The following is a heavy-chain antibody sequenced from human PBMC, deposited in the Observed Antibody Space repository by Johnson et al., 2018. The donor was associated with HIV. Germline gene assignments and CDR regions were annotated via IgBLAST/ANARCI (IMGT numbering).Heavy chain of an antibody. J-gene: IGHJ3*01. Sequence: VQLVESGGGVVQPGRSLRLSCAASGFSFSNTWMSWVRQAPGKGLEWVARIKTKADGGTTDYAAPVKGRFTISREDSKNTVYLQINGLKIEDTAVYYCTTDLIVVIPIGAFDVWGQGTMVTVS. CDR3: TTDLIVVIPIGAFDV. CDR1: GFSFSNTW. CDR2: IKTKADGGTT. D-gene: IGHD3-16*01. V-gene: IGHV3-15*01.